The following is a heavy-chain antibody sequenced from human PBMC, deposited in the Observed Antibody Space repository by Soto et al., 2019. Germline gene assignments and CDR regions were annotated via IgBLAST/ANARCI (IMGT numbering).Heavy chain of an antibody. D-gene: IGHD3-3*01. Sequence: QVQLVQSGAEVKKPGSSVKVSCKASGYTFTSYGISWVRQAPGQGLEWMGWISAYNGNTNYAQKIQGRVTMTTDTSTSTAYMELRSLRSDDTAVYYCARDAPFFWEWMAGVDYWGQGSLVTVSS. CDR3: ARDAPFFWEWMAGVDY. J-gene: IGHJ4*02. CDR1: GYTFTSYG. V-gene: IGHV1-18*04. CDR2: ISAYNGNT.